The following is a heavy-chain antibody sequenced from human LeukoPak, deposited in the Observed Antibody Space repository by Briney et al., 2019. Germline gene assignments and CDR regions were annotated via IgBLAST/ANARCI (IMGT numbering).Heavy chain of an antibody. J-gene: IGHJ4*02. CDR1: EFTFSSYS. CDR3: ARAIVLVGATCSGDY. V-gene: IGHV3-21*01. Sequence: GGSLRLSCAAPEFTFSSYSMNWVRQAPGKGLEWVSSISSSSSYIYYADSVKGRFTISRDNAKNSLYLQMNSLRAEDTAVYYCARAIVLVGATCSGDYWGQGTLVTVSS. D-gene: IGHD1-26*01. CDR2: ISSSSSYI.